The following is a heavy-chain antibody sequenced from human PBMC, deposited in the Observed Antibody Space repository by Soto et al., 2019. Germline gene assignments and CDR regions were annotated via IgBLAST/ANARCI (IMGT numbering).Heavy chain of an antibody. V-gene: IGHV3-23*01. CDR3: ARDTYYDFWSGNNWFDP. CDR2: ISGSGGST. CDR1: GFTFSSYA. Sequence: GGSLRLSCAASGFTFSSYAMSWVRQAPGKGLEWVSAISGSGGSTYYADSVKGRFTISRDNSKNTLYLQMNSLRAEDTVVYYCARDTYYDFWSGNNWFDPWGQGTLVTVSS. J-gene: IGHJ5*02. D-gene: IGHD3-3*01.